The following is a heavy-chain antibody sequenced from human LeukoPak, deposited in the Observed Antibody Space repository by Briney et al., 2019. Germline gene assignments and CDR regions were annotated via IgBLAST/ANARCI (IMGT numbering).Heavy chain of an antibody. CDR2: VYRADSDT. V-gene: IGHV5-51*01. CDR3: ARTQGLYGAADY. Sequence: GESLKISCQASGCTFSDLWIGWVRQMPGQGLEWMGSVYRADSDTRYSPSFEGHVIISADKSTNTAFLQWNSLQSSDSGIYFCARTQGLYGAADYWGQGTLVISSS. CDR1: GCTFSDLW. D-gene: IGHD2-2*02. J-gene: IGHJ4*02.